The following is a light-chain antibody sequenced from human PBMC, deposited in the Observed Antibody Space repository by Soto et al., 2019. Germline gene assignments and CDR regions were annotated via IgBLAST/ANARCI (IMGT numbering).Light chain of an antibody. V-gene: IGKV3-11*01. Sequence: ASSSDSVNRDWYQHKPSPGTRLLLFNAYNTATGIRARFRSSGSGSDSTFTISSIGLEDFAVEFCQRRRNRTRWTFGQGTKVDIK. CDR2: NAY. J-gene: IGKJ1*01. CDR3: QRRRNRTRWT. CDR1: SSDSVN.